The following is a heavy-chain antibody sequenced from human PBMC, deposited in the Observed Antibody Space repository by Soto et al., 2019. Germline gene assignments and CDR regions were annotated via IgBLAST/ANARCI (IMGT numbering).Heavy chain of an antibody. V-gene: IGHV3-30-3*01. CDR3: ARPLWRDDYNGGYFDL. D-gene: IGHD4-4*01. CDR1: GFTFSSYA. J-gene: IGHJ2*01. Sequence: QVQLVESGGGVVQPGRSLRLSCAASGFTFSSYAMHWVRQAPGKGLEWVAVISYDGSNKYYADSVKGRFTISRDNSKNTLYLQMNSLRAEDTDVYYCARPLWRDDYNGGYFDLWGRGTLVTVSS. CDR2: ISYDGSNK.